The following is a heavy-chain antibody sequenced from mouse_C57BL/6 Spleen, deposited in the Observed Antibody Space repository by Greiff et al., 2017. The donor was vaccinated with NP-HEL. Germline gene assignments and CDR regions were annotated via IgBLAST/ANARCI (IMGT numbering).Heavy chain of an antibody. D-gene: IGHD1-1*02. CDR2: IPPNSGMT. V-gene: IGHV1-39*01. CDR1: GYWGAWDD. J-gene: IGHJ1*03. CDR3: ARDPYYALYFDV. Sequence: VQLKQSGPSPVKQGASVKISCKALGYWGAWDDGKLLGGGNGKSLEWIGVIPPNSGMTSYNQKFKGKATLTVDQSSSTAYMQLNSLTSEDSAVYYCARDPYYALYFDVWGTGTTVTVSS.